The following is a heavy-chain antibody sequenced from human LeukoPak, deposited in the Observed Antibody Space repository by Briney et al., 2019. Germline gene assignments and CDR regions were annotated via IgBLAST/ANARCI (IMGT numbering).Heavy chain of an antibody. V-gene: IGHV3-23*01. D-gene: IGHD3-22*01. J-gene: IGHJ4*02. CDR1: GFTLSSYA. Sequence: PGGSLRLSCAASGFTLSSYAMSWVRQAPGKGLEWVSAISGSGGSTYYADSVKGRFTISRDNSKNTLYLQMNSLRAEDTAVYYCAKTSEEDSSGYYSYYFDYWGQGTLVTVSS. CDR2: ISGSGGST. CDR3: AKTSEEDSSGYYSYYFDY.